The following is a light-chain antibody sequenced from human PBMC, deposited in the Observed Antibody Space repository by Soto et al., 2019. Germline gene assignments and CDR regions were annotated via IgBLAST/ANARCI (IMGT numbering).Light chain of an antibody. CDR3: AAWVDSLSGYV. V-gene: IGLV1-44*01. CDR1: SSNIGGNA. J-gene: IGLJ1*01. Sequence: QSVLTQPPSASGTPGQRVTISCSGSSSNIGGNAVNWYQQLPGTTPKLLIYSNNQRPSGVPDRFSGSKSGTSASLAISGLQSEDEADYYCAAWVDSLSGYVFGTGTKLTVL. CDR2: SNN.